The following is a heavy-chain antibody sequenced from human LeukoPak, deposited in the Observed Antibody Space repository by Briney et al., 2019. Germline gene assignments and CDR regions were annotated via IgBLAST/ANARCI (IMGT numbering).Heavy chain of an antibody. CDR3: ASDPFTISAYDAFNI. D-gene: IGHD3-3*02. Sequence: GGSLRLSCAASGFTFSSYWMSWVRQAPGKGLEWVANIKQDGSDKYYVDSVKGRLTISRDNAKKSLYLQMNSLRVEDTAVYYCASDPFTISAYDAFNIWGQGTVVTVSS. V-gene: IGHV3-7*01. J-gene: IGHJ3*02. CDR1: GFTFSSYW. CDR2: IKQDGSDK.